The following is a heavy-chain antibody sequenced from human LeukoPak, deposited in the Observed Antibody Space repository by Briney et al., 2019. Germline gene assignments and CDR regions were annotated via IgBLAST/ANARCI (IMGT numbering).Heavy chain of an antibody. J-gene: IGHJ3*02. CDR2: IYYSGST. Sequence: KSSETLSLTCTVSGGSISSYYWSWIRQPPGKGLEWIGYIYYSGSTNYNPSLKSRVTISVDTSKNQFSLKLSSVTAADTAVYYCASSRNDTLTGYNPYAFDIWGQGTMVTASS. CDR3: ASSRNDTLTGYNPYAFDI. CDR1: GGSISSYY. D-gene: IGHD3-9*01. V-gene: IGHV4-59*01.